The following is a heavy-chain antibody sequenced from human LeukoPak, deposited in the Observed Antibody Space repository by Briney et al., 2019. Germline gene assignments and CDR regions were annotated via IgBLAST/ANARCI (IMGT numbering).Heavy chain of an antibody. CDR3: ARDLTSNVAVTEYHYYAMDV. V-gene: IGHV1-18*01. CDR2: ISAYNGST. J-gene: IGHJ6*02. D-gene: IGHD6-19*01. CDR1: GYTFINYA. Sequence: ASVKVSCKASGYTFINYAIHWVRQAPGQGLEWMGWISAYNGSTKYAQKLQGRVTMTTDTSTGTAYMELRSLRPDDTAVYYCARDLTSNVAVTEYHYYAMDVWGQGTTVTVSS.